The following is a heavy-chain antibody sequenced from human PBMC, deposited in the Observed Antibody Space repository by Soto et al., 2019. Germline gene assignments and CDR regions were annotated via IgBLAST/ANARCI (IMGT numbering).Heavy chain of an antibody. D-gene: IGHD2-8*01. J-gene: IGHJ4*02. V-gene: IGHV4-30-4*01. CDR2: ILYSGTT. CDR1: GGSISSGDYY. Sequence: QVQLQESGPGLVKPSQTLSLTCTVSGGSISSGDYYWSWSRQPPGKGLELIRYILYSGTTNYNPSIESRLTISVDTSKNQFSLKMTSVTAADTAVYDCARNGALDYWGRGTLVTVSS. CDR3: ARNGALDY.